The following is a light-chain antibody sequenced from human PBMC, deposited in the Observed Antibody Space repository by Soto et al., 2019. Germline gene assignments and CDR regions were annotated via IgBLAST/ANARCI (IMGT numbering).Light chain of an antibody. J-gene: IGKJ1*01. CDR3: QQYNDWPRT. V-gene: IGKV3-15*01. Sequence: EIVMPQSPTTLSVSPGERATLSCRASQSVSSNLAWYQQKPGQAPRLLIYGASTRATGIPARFSGSGSRTEFTLTISSLQSEDFAVYYCQQYNDWPRTFGQGTKVDIK. CDR1: QSVSSN. CDR2: GAS.